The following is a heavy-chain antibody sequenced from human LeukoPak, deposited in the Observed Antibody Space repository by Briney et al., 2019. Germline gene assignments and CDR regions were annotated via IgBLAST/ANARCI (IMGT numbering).Heavy chain of an antibody. CDR2: IIPIFGTA. V-gene: IGHV1-69*06. CDR3: ASGSYDPLVWYYYMDV. Sequence: GASVKVSCKSSGYTFTSYGISWVRQAPGQGLEWMGGIIPIFGTANYAQKFQGRVTITADKSTTIAYMELSSLRSEDTAVYYCASGSYDPLVWYYYMDVWGKGTTVTVSS. D-gene: IGHD1-26*01. J-gene: IGHJ6*03. CDR1: GYTFTSYG.